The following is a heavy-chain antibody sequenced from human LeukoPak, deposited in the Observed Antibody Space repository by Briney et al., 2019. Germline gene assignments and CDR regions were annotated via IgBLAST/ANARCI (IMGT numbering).Heavy chain of an antibody. CDR1: GSSFTNAW. V-gene: IGHV3-15*01. D-gene: IGHD5-18*01. CDR3: TTDLGYSYDDF. Sequence: GGSLRLSCAASGSSFTNAWMAWVRQAPGKGLEWVGRIRSKTDGGTTDYAAPVKGRFTISRDDSKQTLYLQMSSLKSGDTAVYYCTTDLGYSYDDFWGQGTLVTVSS. CDR2: IRSKTDGGTT. J-gene: IGHJ4*02.